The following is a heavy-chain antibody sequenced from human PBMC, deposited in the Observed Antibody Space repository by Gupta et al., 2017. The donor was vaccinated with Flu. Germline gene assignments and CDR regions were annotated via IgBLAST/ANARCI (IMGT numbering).Heavy chain of an antibody. D-gene: IGHD3-22*01. V-gene: IGHV4-31*03. CDR1: GGSISSGGYY. Sequence: QVQLQESGPGLVKPSQTLSLTCTVSGGSISSGGYYWSWIRQHPGKGLEWIGYIYYSGSTYYNPSLKSRVTISVDTSKNQFSLKLSSVTAADTAVYYCARGPHRYYDSSGYYYDSYYYGMDVWGQGTTVTVSS. CDR3: ARGPHRYYDSSGYYYDSYYYGMDV. CDR2: IYYSGST. J-gene: IGHJ6*02.